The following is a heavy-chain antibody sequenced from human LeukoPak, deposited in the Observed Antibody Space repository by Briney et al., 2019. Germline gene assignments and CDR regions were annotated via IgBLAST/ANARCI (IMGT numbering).Heavy chain of an antibody. Sequence: PGGSLRLSCAASGFTVSSNYMSWVRQAPGKGLVWVSRLNSDGRTTTYADSVKGRFTISRDNAKNTLYLQMNSLRAEDTAVYYCARGSDETVTISGWFDPWGQGTLVTVSS. CDR3: ARGSDETVTISGWFDP. V-gene: IGHV3-74*01. J-gene: IGHJ5*02. CDR2: LNSDGRTT. D-gene: IGHD4-17*01. CDR1: GFTVSSNY.